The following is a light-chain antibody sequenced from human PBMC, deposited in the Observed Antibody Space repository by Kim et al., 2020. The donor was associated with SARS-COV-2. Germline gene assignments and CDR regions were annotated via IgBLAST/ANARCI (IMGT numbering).Light chain of an antibody. CDR2: GAS. Sequence: EIVLTQSPGTLSLSPGERATLSCRASQSVSSSYLAWYQHKPGQAPRLLIYGASGRATGIPDRFSGSGSGTDFTLTISRLEPEDFAVYYCQQYGSSPPYTFGQGTKLEI. V-gene: IGKV3-20*01. J-gene: IGKJ2*01. CDR3: QQYGSSPPYT. CDR1: QSVSSSY.